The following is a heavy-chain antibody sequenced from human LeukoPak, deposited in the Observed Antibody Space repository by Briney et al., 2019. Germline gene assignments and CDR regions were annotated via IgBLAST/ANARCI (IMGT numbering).Heavy chain of an antibody. CDR1: GFTFSDYY. D-gene: IGHD1-7*01. CDR2: ISTGNII. CDR3: ARGTTDYFDY. Sequence: GGSLRLSCAASGFTFSDYYMTWIRQAPGKGLEWVSYISTGNIIYYADSVKGRFTISRDNAKNSLYLQMSSLRAEDTAVYYCARGTTDYFDYWGQGTLVTVSS. J-gene: IGHJ4*02. V-gene: IGHV3-11*04.